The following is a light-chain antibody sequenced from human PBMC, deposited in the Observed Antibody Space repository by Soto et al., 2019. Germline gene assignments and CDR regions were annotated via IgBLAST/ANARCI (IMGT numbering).Light chain of an antibody. J-gene: IGLJ1*01. CDR1: SSDVGGYNR. V-gene: IGLV2-8*01. Sequence: QSALTQPPSASGSPGQSVTISCTGTSSDVGGYNRVSWYLHHPGKAPKLILYEVDKRPSGVPDRFSGSKSGNTASLTVSELQAEDEADYYCTSFADTYNWVFGTGTKVTVL. CDR2: EVD. CDR3: TSFADTYNWV.